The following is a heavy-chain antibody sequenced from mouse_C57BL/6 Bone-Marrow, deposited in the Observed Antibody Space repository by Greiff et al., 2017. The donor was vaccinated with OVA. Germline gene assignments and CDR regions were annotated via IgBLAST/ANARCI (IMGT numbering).Heavy chain of an antibody. CDR3: ARGRSSSFHWYFDV. J-gene: IGHJ1*03. Sequence: EVKLQQSGPELVKPGASVKISCKASGYTFTDYYMNWVKQSHGKSLEWIGDINPNNGGTSYNQKFKGKATLTVDKSSSTAYMELRSLTSEDSAVYYCARGRSSSFHWYFDVWGTGTTVTVSS. CDR1: GYTFTDYY. D-gene: IGHD1-1*01. V-gene: IGHV1-26*01. CDR2: INPNNGGT.